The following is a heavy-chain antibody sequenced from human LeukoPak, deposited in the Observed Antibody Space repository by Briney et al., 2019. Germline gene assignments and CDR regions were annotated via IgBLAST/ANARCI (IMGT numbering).Heavy chain of an antibody. V-gene: IGHV3-30*18. J-gene: IGHJ4*02. CDR3: AKEMGYSYGDFDY. D-gene: IGHD5-18*01. CDR1: GFTFSSYG. CDR2: ISYDGSNK. Sequence: GGSLRLSCAASGFTFSSYGMPWVRQAPGKGLEWVAVISYDGSNKYYADSVKGRFTISRDNSKNTLYLQMNSLRAEDTAVYYCAKEMGYSYGDFDYWGQGTLVTVSS.